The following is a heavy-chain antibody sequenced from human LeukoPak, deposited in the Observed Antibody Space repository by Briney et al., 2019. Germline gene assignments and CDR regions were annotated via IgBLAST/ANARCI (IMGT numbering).Heavy chain of an antibody. CDR2: INPNSGGT. J-gene: IGHJ3*02. CDR1: GYTFTGYY. Sequence: ASVKVSCKASGYTFTGYYLHWVRQAPGQGLEWMGWINPNSGGTKYAQKFQGRVTMTEDTSTDTAYMELSSLRSEDTAVYYCATDRDTGSYDAFDIWGQGTMVTVSS. CDR3: ATDRDTGSYDAFDI. V-gene: IGHV1-2*02.